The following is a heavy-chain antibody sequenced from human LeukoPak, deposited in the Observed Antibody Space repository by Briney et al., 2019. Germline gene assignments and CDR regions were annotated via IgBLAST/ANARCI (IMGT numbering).Heavy chain of an antibody. CDR3: AREGSKGLSRADAFDI. Sequence: SVKVSCKASGDTFSDYTVSWVRQAPGQGLEWMGRIIPIFGTRNYAQKFQGRVTSTADESTSTAYMELSSLRSEDTAVYYCAREGSKGLSRADAFDIWGQGTMVIVS. CDR1: GDTFSDYT. D-gene: IGHD2/OR15-2a*01. J-gene: IGHJ3*02. CDR2: IIPIFGTR. V-gene: IGHV1-69*13.